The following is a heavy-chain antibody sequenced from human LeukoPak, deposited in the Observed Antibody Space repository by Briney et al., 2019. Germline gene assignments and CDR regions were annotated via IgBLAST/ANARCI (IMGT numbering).Heavy chain of an antibody. CDR2: IYYSGST. D-gene: IGHD1/OR15-1a*01. CDR1: GGSISSSSYY. V-gene: IGHV4-39*01. Sequence: PSKTLSLTCTVSGGSISSSSYYWGWIRQPPGKGLEWIGSIYYSGSTYYNPSLKSRVTISVDTSKNQFSLKLSSVTAADTAVYYCARHRAHWDTYYFDYWGQGTLVTVFS. J-gene: IGHJ4*02. CDR3: ARHRAHWDTYYFDY.